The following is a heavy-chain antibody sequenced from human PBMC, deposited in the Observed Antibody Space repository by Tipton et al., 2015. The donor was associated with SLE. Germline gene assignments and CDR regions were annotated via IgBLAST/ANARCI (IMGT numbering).Heavy chain of an antibody. D-gene: IGHD3-16*02. CDR1: GGSFSGYY. J-gene: IGHJ6*03. CDR3: ARGGFIAYYYYYMDI. CDR2: INHSGST. V-gene: IGHV4-34*01. Sequence: LRLSCTVYGGSFSGYYWSWIRQPPGKGLEWIGEINHSGSTNYNPSLKSRVTISVDTSKNQFSLKLSSVTAADTAVYYCARGGFIAYYYYYMDIWGKGTTVTVSS.